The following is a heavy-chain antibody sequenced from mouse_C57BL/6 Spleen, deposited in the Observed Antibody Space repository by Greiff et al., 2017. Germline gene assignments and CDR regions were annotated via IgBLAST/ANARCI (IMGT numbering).Heavy chain of an antibody. J-gene: IGHJ2*01. CDR3: AREGHGNGY. Sequence: VKLMESGPELVKPGASVKISCKASGYAFSSSWMNWVKQRPGKGLEWIGRIYPGDGDTNYNGKFKGKATLTADKSSSTAYMQLSSLTSEDSAVYFCAREGHGNGYWGQGTTLTVSS. D-gene: IGHD2-1*01. CDR2: IYPGDGDT. V-gene: IGHV1-82*01. CDR1: GYAFSSSW.